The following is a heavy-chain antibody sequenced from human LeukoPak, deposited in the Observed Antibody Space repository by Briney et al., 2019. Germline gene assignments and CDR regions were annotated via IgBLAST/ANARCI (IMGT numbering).Heavy chain of an antibody. CDR2: INSGGSST. V-gene: IGHV3-74*01. CDR3: VRDRVGPDY. D-gene: IGHD1-26*01. J-gene: IGHJ4*02. Sequence: AGGSLRLTCTASAFTFSSYWMHWVRQAPGKGLVWVSHINSGGSSTSYADSVKGRFTISRDNAKNTLYLQMNSLRAEDTAVYYCVRDRVGPDYWGQGTLVTVSS. CDR1: AFTFSSYW.